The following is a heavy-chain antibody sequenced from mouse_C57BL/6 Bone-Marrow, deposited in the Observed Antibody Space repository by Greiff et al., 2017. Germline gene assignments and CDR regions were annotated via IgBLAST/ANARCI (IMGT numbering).Heavy chain of an antibody. J-gene: IGHJ4*01. CDR3: ARHDYDVCYARDY. CDR1: GYTFTSYT. Sequence: QVQLQQSGAELARPGASVKMSCKASGYTFTSYTMHWVKQRPGQGLEWIGYINPSSGYTKYNQKFKDKATLTADKSSSTAYMQLSSLTSEDSAVYYCARHDYDVCYARDYWGQGTSVTVSS. CDR2: INPSSGYT. D-gene: IGHD2-4*01. V-gene: IGHV1-4*01.